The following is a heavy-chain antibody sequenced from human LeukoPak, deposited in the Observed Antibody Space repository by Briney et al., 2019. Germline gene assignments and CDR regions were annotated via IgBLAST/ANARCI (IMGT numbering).Heavy chain of an antibody. CDR1: GXSISITSYY. Sequence: KPSETLSLTCTVSGXSISITSYYWGWIRQPPGKGLEWIGNINYSGTTYYNPSLKSRVTISVDTSKNQFSLMLSSVTAADTAVYYCARHTLTTGTSQAFDIWGQGAMVSVSS. CDR2: INYSGTT. J-gene: IGHJ3*02. V-gene: IGHV4-39*01. D-gene: IGHD1-1*01. CDR3: ARHTLTTGTSQAFDI.